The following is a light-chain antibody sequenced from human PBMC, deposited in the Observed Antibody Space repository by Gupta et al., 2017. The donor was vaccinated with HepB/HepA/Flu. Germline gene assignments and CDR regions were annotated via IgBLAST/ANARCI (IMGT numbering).Light chain of an antibody. V-gene: IGKV1-27*01. CDR1: HGISNY. CDR2: AAS. CDR3: QKDNSAPFT. Sequence: DIQMTQSPSSLSASVGDRVTITCRASHGISNYLDWYQQKPGKVPKLLIYAASTLQSGVPSRFSGSGSGTDFTLTISSLQPEDVATYYCQKDNSAPFTFGPGTKVDIK. J-gene: IGKJ3*01.